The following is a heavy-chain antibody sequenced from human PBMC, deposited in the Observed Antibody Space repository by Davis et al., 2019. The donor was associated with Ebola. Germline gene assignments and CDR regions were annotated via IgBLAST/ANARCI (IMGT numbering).Heavy chain of an antibody. CDR2: INHSGST. V-gene: IGHV4-34*01. CDR3: ARTPPLYYYYYGMDV. Sequence: MPSETLSLTCAVYGGSFSGYYWSWIRQPPGKGLEWIGEINHSGSTNYNPSLKSRVTISVDTSKNQFSLKLSSVTAADTAVYYCARTPPLYYYYYGMDVWGKGTTVTVSS. J-gene: IGHJ6*04. CDR1: GGSFSGYY.